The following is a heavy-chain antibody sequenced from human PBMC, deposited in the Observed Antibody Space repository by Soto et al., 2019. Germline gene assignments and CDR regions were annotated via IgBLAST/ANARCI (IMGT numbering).Heavy chain of an antibody. V-gene: IGHV1-8*01. D-gene: IGHD1-26*01. CDR3: ARERVGWFDP. CDR1: GYTFTSYD. Sequence: QVQLVQSGAEVKKPGASVKVSCKASGYTFTSYDINWVRQATGQGLEWMGWMNPNSGNTGYAQKFQGRVTMTRNTSISTAYVELGSPRPEATAVYYCARERVGWFDPWGQGTLVTVSS. J-gene: IGHJ5*02. CDR2: MNPNSGNT.